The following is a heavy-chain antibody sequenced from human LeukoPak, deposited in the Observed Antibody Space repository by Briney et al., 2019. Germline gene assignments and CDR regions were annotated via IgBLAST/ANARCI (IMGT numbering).Heavy chain of an antibody. V-gene: IGHV3-30-3*01. CDR3: AREAADRVDAFDI. CDR2: ISYDGSNN. CDR1: GFTFTSYS. J-gene: IGHJ3*02. D-gene: IGHD6-13*01. Sequence: TGASLRLAWAAAGFTFTSYSMRSARQAPGSWLGWVAVISYDGSNNYYADSVKGRFTNSRDNSKNTLYLQMNSLRAEDTAVYYRAREAADRVDAFDIWGQGTMVTVSS.